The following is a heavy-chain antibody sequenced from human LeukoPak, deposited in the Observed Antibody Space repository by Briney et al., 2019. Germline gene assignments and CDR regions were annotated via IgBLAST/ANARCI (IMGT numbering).Heavy chain of an antibody. J-gene: IGHJ3*02. CDR3: ARDRHYGGNPGGAFDI. V-gene: IGHV1-18*01. CDR1: GYTFTSYG. CDR2: ISAYNGNT. D-gene: IGHD4-23*01. Sequence: GASVKVSCKASGYTFTSYGISWVRQAPGQGLEWMGWISAYNGNTNYAQKLQGRVTMTTDTSTSTAYMELRSLRSDDTAVYYCARDRHYGGNPGGAFDIWGQGTMVTVSS.